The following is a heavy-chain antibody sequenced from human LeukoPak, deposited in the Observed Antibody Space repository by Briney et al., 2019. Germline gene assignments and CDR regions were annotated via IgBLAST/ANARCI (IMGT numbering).Heavy chain of an antibody. D-gene: IGHD6-19*01. CDR3: AKDRAVAGTLPPYYFDH. V-gene: IGHV3-23*01. CDR1: GFTFSSYA. J-gene: IGHJ4*02. Sequence: GGSLRLSCAASGFTFSSYAMSWVRQAPGKGLEWVSAISGSGGSTYYADSVKGRFTISRDNSKNTLYLQMNSLRAEDTAVYYCAKDRAVAGTLPPYYFDHWGQGTLVTVSS. CDR2: ISGSGGST.